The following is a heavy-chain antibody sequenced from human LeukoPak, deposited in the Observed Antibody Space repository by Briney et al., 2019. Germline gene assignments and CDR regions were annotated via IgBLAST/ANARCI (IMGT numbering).Heavy chain of an antibody. CDR3: ARAITRYSSGWYPGYFDY. CDR1: GFTFSESW. D-gene: IGHD6-19*01. CDR2: IKHDEREE. Sequence: PGGSLRLSCVASGFTFSESWMTWVRRAPGKGLEWVASIKHDEREEYYADSVKGRFSMSRDNAKNSLYLQMNSLRAEDTAVYYCARAITRYSSGWYPGYFDYWGQGTLVTVSS. V-gene: IGHV3-7*01. J-gene: IGHJ4*02.